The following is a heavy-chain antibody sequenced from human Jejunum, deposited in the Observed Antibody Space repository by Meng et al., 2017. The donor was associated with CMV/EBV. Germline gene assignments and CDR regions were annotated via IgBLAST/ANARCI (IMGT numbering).Heavy chain of an antibody. D-gene: IGHD1/OR15-1a*01. J-gene: IGHJ4*02. CDR1: NW. V-gene: IGHV4-4*02. CDR3: ERGRSTWNTSYEGTFNY. Sequence: NWGRWVGQCQGKGREWLGEVSPTESSKCNPCVKGRVTMSLDPSRNQFTLQLASVTAADTAVYYCERGRSTWNTSYEGTFNYWGQGILVTVSS. CDR2: VSPTESS.